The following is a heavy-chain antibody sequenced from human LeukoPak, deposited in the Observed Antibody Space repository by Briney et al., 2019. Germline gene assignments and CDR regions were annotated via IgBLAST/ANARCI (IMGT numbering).Heavy chain of an antibody. CDR1: GGSFSGYY. Sequence: PSETLSLTCAVYGGSFSGYYWSWIRQPPGKGLEWIGEINHSGSTNYNPSLKSRVTISVDTSKNQFSLKLSPVTAADTAVYYCARGQKQITIFGVVISAQKFYYGMDVWGQGTTVTVSS. V-gene: IGHV4-34*01. D-gene: IGHD3-3*01. J-gene: IGHJ6*02. CDR3: ARGQKQITIFGVVISAQKFYYGMDV. CDR2: INHSGST.